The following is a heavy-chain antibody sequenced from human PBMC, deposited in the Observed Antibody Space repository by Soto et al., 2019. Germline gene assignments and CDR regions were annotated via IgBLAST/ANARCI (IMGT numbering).Heavy chain of an antibody. CDR1: GFTFSSYA. CDR2: ISGSGGST. D-gene: IGHD2-2*01. CDR3: AKDRSAAAFFGRENYYYGMDV. V-gene: IGHV3-23*01. J-gene: IGHJ6*02. Sequence: HPGGSLRLSCAASGFTFSSYAMSWVRQAPGKGLEWVSAISGSGGSTYYADSVKGRFTISRDNSKNTLYLQMNSLRAEDTAVYYCAKDRSAAAFFGRENYYYGMDVWGQGTTVTVSS.